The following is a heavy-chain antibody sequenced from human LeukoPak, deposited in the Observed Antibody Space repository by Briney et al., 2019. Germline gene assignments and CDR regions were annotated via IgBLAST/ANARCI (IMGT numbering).Heavy chain of an antibody. CDR2: IYYTGST. Sequence: SETLSLTCTVSGGSISSYYWGWIRQPPGKGLEWIGSIYYTGSTYYNPSLKSRVTISVDTSKNQFSLKLSPVTAADTAVYYCARDRTMVRGVQNYYYYYMDVWGKGTTVTISS. CDR3: ARDRTMVRGVQNYYYYYMDV. V-gene: IGHV4-39*07. CDR1: GGSISSYY. D-gene: IGHD3-10*01. J-gene: IGHJ6*03.